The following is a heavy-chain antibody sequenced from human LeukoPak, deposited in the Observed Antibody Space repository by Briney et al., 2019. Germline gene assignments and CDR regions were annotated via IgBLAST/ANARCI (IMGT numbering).Heavy chain of an antibody. J-gene: IGHJ4*02. D-gene: IGHD5-18*01. Sequence: PSETLSLTCTVSGGSISSYYWSWIRQPPGKGLEWIGYIYYSGSTNYNPSLKSRVTISVDTSKNQFSLKLSSVTAADTAVYYCARHVADTAMESPPELFFDYWGQGTLVTVSS. CDR2: IYYSGST. CDR3: ARHVADTAMESPPELFFDY. CDR1: GGSISSYY. V-gene: IGHV4-59*08.